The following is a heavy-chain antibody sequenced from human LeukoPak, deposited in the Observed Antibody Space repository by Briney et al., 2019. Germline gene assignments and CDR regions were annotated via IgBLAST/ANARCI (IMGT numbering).Heavy chain of an antibody. Sequence: SDTLSLTCTVSGGSIRKYYWGWIRQPPGKGLEWIGHIHYSGRTNYKPSLKSRVTISADSSKNRFYLKLTSVTAADTAVYYCARITIFGVDHNYYSYYYMDVWGKGTTVTVSS. CDR1: GGSIRKYY. D-gene: IGHD3-3*01. J-gene: IGHJ6*03. CDR3: ARITIFGVDHNYYSYYYMDV. V-gene: IGHV4-59*07. CDR2: IHYSGRT.